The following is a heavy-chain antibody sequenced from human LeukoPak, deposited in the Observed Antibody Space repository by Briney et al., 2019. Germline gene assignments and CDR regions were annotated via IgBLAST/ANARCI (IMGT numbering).Heavy chain of an antibody. J-gene: IGHJ4*02. CDR1: GYTFINYH. V-gene: IGHV1-46*01. CDR2: IYRSGGNT. CDR3: AREGPSTYYFDE. Sequence: ASVKVSFKASGYTFINYHMHWVRQAPGQGLEWMGVIYRSGGNTKYAQRFQGRVSMTRDTSTSTVYMELTSLRSEDTAVYYCAREGPSTYYFDEWGQGTLVTVSA.